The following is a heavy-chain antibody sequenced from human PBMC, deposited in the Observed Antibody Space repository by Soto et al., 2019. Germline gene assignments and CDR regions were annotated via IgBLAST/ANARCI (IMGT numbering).Heavy chain of an antibody. CDR1: GFIFSNYG. Sequence: ESGGGVVQPGRSLRLSCAASGFIFSNYGMHWVRQAPGKGLEWVAVISYNGDNKYYRDSVKGRFTISRDNSKNTVYLQMNSLRAEDTAVYYCAKDIALVRGVIIDMDVWGQGTTVTVSS. V-gene: IGHV3-30*18. J-gene: IGHJ6*02. CDR2: ISYNGDNK. D-gene: IGHD3-10*01. CDR3: AKDIALVRGVIIDMDV.